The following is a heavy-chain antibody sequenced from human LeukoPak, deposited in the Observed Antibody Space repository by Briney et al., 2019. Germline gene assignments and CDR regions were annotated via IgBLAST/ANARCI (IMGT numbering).Heavy chain of an antibody. V-gene: IGHV4-39*01. CDR2: IYYSGST. CDR1: GGSISGSTYY. D-gene: IGHD1-14*01. Sequence: ASETLSLTCTVSGGSISGSTYYWGWIRQPPGEGLEWIGSIYYSGSTYYNPSLKSRVTILVDTSKNQFSLKLRTVTAADTALYYCARRTWRITTPNWFDPWGQGTLVTVSS. CDR3: ARRTWRITTPNWFDP. J-gene: IGHJ5*02.